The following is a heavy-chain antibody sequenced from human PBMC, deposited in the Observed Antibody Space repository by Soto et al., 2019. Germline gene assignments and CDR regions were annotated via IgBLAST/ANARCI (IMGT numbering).Heavy chain of an antibody. V-gene: IGHV3-7*01. CDR2: IKQDGSES. Sequence: PGGSLRLSCVASGITFGSRAMSWVRQAPGKGLEWVANIKQDGSESNYADSVKGRFTISRDNAENSLYLQMTSLRAEDTAVYYCASARHIGPWGQGTLVTVSS. J-gene: IGHJ5*02. D-gene: IGHD2-21*01. CDR3: ASARHIGP. CDR1: GITFGSRA.